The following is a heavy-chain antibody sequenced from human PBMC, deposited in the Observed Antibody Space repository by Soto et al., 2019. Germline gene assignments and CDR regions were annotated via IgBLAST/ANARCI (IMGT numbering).Heavy chain of an antibody. CDR3: ARHARKRAATIPYYYYYYMDV. Sequence: QVQLQESGPGLVRPSEALSLTCTVSGGSLSNYYWSWIRQPPGKGLEWIGYVWYSGTTNYNPSLTSRVSMSIDTSENQFSLKLNSVTAADTAVYYCARHARKRAATIPYYYYYYMDVWGQGTTVTVSS. CDR1: GGSLSNYY. D-gene: IGHD3-16*01. J-gene: IGHJ6*02. V-gene: IGHV4-59*08. CDR2: VWYSGTT.